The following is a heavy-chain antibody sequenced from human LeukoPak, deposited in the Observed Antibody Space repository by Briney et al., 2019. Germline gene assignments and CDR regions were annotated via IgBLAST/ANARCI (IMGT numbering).Heavy chain of an antibody. CDR2: ISYNGVNK. CDR3: AKDLYSSGFDY. V-gene: IGHV3-30-3*01. Sequence: PGGSLRLSCAASGFTFSNYAMHWVRQAPGRGLEWAALISYNGVNKYYADSVKGRFTISRDNSKNTLYLQMNSLRAEDTAVYYCAKDLYSSGFDYWGQGTLVTVSS. D-gene: IGHD6-19*01. CDR1: GFTFSNYA. J-gene: IGHJ4*02.